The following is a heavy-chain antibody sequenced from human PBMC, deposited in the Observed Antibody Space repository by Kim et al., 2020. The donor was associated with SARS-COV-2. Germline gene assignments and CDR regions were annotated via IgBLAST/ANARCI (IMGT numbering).Heavy chain of an antibody. V-gene: IGHV3-74*01. J-gene: IGHJ4*02. D-gene: IGHD6-19*01. Sequence: EESVKGRFTISRDNAKNTLYLQMNSLTAEDTAVYYCARRQFTSGWYYFDYWGQGTLVTVSS. CDR3: ARRQFTSGWYYFDY.